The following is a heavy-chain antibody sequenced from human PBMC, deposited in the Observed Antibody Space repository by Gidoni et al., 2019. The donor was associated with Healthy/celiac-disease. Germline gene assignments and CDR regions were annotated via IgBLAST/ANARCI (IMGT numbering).Heavy chain of an antibody. CDR2: IYYSGST. J-gene: IGHJ2*01. CDR3: ARDRYSGYDQQYWYFDL. Sequence: QVQLQESGPGLVKPSETLSLTCTVSGGSISSYYWSWIRQPPGKGLEWIGYIYYSGSTNYNPSLKSRVTISVDTSKNQFSLKLSSLTAADTAVYSCARDRYSGYDQQYWYFDLWGRGTLVTVSS. D-gene: IGHD5-12*01. V-gene: IGHV4-59*01. CDR1: GGSISSYY.